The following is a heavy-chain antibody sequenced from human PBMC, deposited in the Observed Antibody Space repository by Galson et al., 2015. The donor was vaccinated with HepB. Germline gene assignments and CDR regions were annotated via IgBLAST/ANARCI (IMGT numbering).Heavy chain of an antibody. V-gene: IGHV3-30-3*01. CDR3: ARGYGSGSMDV. CDR1: GFTFSDYA. D-gene: IGHD3-10*01. CDR2: ISYDGSNK. J-gene: IGHJ6*02. Sequence: SLRLSCAASGFTFSDYAMHWVRQAPGKGLEWEAVISYDGSNKYYADSVKGRFTISRDNSKNTLYLQMNSLRAEDTAVYYCARGYGSGSMDVWGQGTTVTASS.